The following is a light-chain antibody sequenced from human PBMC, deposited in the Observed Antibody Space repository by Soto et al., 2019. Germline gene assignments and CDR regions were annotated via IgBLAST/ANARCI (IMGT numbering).Light chain of an antibody. CDR1: QSVSSN. J-gene: IGKJ2*01. V-gene: IGKV3-15*01. CDR3: QQYNNWPLYT. CDR2: GAS. Sequence: EIVMTQSPATLSVSPGERATLSCRASQSVSSNLAWYQQKPGQAPRLLIYGASTRATGIPGRFSGSASGTQFTLTISSLQSEDFAVYYCQQYNNWPLYTFGQGTKLEIK.